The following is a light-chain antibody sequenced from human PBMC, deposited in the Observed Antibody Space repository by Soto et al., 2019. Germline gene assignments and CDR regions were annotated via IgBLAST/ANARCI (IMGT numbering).Light chain of an antibody. V-gene: IGKV1-12*01. CDR2: AAS. CDR1: QGINSW. Sequence: DIQMTQSPSSVSASVGERVTITCRASQGINSWLAWYQQKPGKAPKLLIYAASSLQRGVPSRFSGSGSGTDFSLTINSLQPEDFATYYCQHTNSFPYTFGQGTKLEIK. J-gene: IGKJ2*01. CDR3: QHTNSFPYT.